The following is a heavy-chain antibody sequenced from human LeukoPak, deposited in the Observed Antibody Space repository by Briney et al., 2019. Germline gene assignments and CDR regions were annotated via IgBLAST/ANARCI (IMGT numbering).Heavy chain of an antibody. CDR3: AKDSGIAAIDYYGMDV. D-gene: IGHD6-13*01. CDR2: ISWNSGSI. CDR1: GFTFDDYA. Sequence: GGSLRLSCAASGFTFDDYAMHWVRHAPGKGLEWVSGISWNSGSIDYADSVKGRFTISRDNAKNSLYLRMNSLRAEDTALYYCAKDSGIAAIDYYGMDVWGQGTTVTVSS. J-gene: IGHJ6*02. V-gene: IGHV3-9*01.